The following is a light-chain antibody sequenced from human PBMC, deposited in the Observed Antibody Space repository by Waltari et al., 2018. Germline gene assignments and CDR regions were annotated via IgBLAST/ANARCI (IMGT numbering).Light chain of an antibody. CDR3: QKYESLPAT. J-gene: IGKJ1*01. V-gene: IGKV3-20*01. CDR2: ETY. Sequence: EIVLTQSPGTLSLSTGERATLSCRASQSVGKYLAWYQQRPGQAPRLLIYETYRRATGTPDRFTGSGSGTDFSLTISRLEPEDFAVYYCQKYESLPATFGQGTTVEIK. CDR1: QSVGKY.